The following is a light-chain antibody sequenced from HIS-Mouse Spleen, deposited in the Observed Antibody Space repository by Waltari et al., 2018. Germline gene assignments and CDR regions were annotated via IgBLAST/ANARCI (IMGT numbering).Light chain of an antibody. CDR1: SSVVGSDNL. CDR3: CSYAGSSTYV. CDR2: ECS. Sequence: QAALPHPASVAVSPGQSITIPCTGTSSVVGSDNLLPWYQQPPGKAHKLRIYECSKRPSGVSNRFSGSKSGNTASLTISGLQAEDEADYYCCSYAGSSTYVFGTGTKVTVL. V-gene: IGLV2-23*01. J-gene: IGLJ1*01.